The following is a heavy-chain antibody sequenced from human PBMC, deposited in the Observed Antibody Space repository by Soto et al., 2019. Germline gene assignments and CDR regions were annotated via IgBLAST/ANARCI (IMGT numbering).Heavy chain of an antibody. CDR3: ARDQYSYGYGY. V-gene: IGHV1-69*06. Sequence: VASVKVSCKASGGTFSSYAISWVRQAPGQGLEWMGGIIPIFGTANYAQKFQGRVTITADKSTSTAYMELSSLRSEDTAVYYCARDQYSYGYGYWGQGTLVTVSS. J-gene: IGHJ4*02. CDR1: GGTFSSYA. CDR2: IIPIFGTA. D-gene: IGHD5-18*01.